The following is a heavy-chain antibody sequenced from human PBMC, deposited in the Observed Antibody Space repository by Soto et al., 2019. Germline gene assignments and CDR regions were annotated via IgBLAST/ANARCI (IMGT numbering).Heavy chain of an antibody. CDR2: IYPGDSDT. J-gene: IGHJ3*02. Sequence: PGESLKISCNGSGYSFTSYWIGWVRQMPGKGLEWMGIIYPGDSDTRYSPPFQGQVTISADKSISTAYLQWSSLKASDTAMYYCASRTIFGVVPESSGAFDIWGQGTMVTVSS. CDR1: GYSFTSYW. CDR3: ASRTIFGVVPESSGAFDI. V-gene: IGHV5-51*01. D-gene: IGHD3-3*01.